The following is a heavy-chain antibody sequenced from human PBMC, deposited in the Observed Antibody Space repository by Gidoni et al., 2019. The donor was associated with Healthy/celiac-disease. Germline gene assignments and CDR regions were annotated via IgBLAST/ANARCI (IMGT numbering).Heavy chain of an antibody. V-gene: IGHV4-61*02. D-gene: IGHD3-10*01. CDR2: IYTSGST. CDR3: ARAHTNYYGSGSLIDY. CDR1: GGSISSGSYY. Sequence: QVQLQESGPGLVKPSQTLSLTCPVSGGSISSGSYYWSWIRQPAGKGLEWIGRIYTSGSTNYNPSLKSRVTISVDTSKNQFSLKLSSVTAADTAVYYCARAHTNYYGSGSLIDYWGQGTLVTVSS. J-gene: IGHJ4*02.